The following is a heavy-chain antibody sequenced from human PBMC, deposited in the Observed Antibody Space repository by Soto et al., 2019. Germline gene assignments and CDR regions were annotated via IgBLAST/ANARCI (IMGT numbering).Heavy chain of an antibody. CDR1: GGSISSYY. J-gene: IGHJ4*02. CDR3: AIADPFLYGDPFDY. D-gene: IGHD4-17*01. Sequence: PSETLSLTCTVSGGSISSYYWSWIRQPPGKGLEWIGYIYYSGSTNYNPSLKSRVTISVDTSKNQFSLKLSSVTAADTAVYYCAIADPFLYGDPFDYWGQGTLVTVSS. V-gene: IGHV4-59*01. CDR2: IYYSGST.